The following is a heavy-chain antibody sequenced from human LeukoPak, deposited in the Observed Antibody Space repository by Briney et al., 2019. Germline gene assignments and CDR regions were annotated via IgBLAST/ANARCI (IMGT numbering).Heavy chain of an antibody. CDR2: TYYRSKWYN. D-gene: IGHD3-16*02. CDR1: GDSVSSNSAA. V-gene: IGHV6-1*01. CDR3: ARVVVITFGGVIDEYYFDY. J-gene: IGHJ4*02. Sequence: SQTLSLTCAISGDSVSSNSAAWNWIRQPPSRGLEWLGRTYYRSKWYNDYAVSVKSRITINPDTSKNQFSLQLNSVTPEDTAVYYCARVVVITFGGVIDEYYFDYWGQGTLVTVSS.